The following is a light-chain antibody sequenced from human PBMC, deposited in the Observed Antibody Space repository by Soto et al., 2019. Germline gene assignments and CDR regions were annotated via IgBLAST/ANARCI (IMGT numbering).Light chain of an antibody. CDR3: QQSYSTPPWT. J-gene: IGKJ1*01. Sequence: DIQVTQSPSSLSASVVERVTITCRASQIIRSYLNWVQQKPGKAPKLLIYDASSLQTGVPSRFSGSGSGTDFSLTISSLQPEDFATYYCQQSYSTPPWTFGQGTKVDIK. V-gene: IGKV1-39*01. CDR2: DAS. CDR1: QIIRSY.